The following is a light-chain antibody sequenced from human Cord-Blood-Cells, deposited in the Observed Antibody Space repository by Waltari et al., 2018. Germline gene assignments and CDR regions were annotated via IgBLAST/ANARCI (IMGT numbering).Light chain of an antibody. CDR2: SNN. CDR3: AAWDDILNGQ. J-gene: IGLJ2*01. CDR1: SSYIGRNT. Sequence: QSVLTQPPSASGTPGQRVTISCSGSSSYIGRNTVNWYQQHPGTAPKLLIYSNNQLPSGHPARFSVSNSGTPASLAIGGPQSEDKTDYYCAAWDDILNGQFGGGTKLTVL. V-gene: IGLV1-44*01.